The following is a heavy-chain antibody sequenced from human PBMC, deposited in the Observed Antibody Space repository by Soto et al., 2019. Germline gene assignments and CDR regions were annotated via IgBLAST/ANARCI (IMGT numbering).Heavy chain of an antibody. D-gene: IGHD3-10*01. CDR3: ARINYYGSGSYGKYGMDV. CDR2: IIPIFGTA. CDR1: GGTFSSYA. Sequence: QVQLVQSGAEVKKPGSSVKVSCKASGGTFSSYAISCVRQAPGQGLEWMGGIIPIFGTANYAQKFQGRVTITADESTSTAYMELSSLRSEDTAVYYCARINYYGSGSYGKYGMDVWGQGTTVTVSS. V-gene: IGHV1-69*01. J-gene: IGHJ6*02.